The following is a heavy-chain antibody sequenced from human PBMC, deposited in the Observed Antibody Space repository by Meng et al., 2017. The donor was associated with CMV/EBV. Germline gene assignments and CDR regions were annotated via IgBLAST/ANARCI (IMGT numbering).Heavy chain of an antibody. D-gene: IGHD3-3*01. V-gene: IGHV3-7*01. CDR1: GFTFSSYW. J-gene: IGHJ4*02. CDR2: IKQDGSEK. Sequence: GESLKISCAASGFTFSSYWMSWVRQAPGKGLEWVANIKQDGSEKYYVDSVKGRFTISRDNAKNSLYLQMNSLRAEDTAVYYCARAGFLEWAFDYWGQGTLVTVLL. CDR3: ARAGFLEWAFDY.